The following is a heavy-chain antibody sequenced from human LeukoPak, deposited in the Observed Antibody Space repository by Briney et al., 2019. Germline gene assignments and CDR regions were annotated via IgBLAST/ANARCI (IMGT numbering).Heavy chain of an antibody. V-gene: IGHV4-59*01. CDR3: ARLIAAAAAFDY. CDR2: IYYSGST. Sequence: SETLSLTCTASGGSISSYYWSWIRQPPGKGLEWIGYIYYSGSTNYNPSPKSRVTISVDTSKNQFSLKLSSVTAADTAVYYCARLIAAAAAFDYWGQGTLVTVSS. CDR1: GGSISSYY. J-gene: IGHJ4*02. D-gene: IGHD6-13*01.